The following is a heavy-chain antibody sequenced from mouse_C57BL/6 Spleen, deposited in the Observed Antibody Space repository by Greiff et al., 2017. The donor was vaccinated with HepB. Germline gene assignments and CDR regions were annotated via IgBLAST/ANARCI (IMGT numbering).Heavy chain of an antibody. CDR2: IDPSDSYT. CDR3: ARRYGNYDYFDY. D-gene: IGHD2-1*01. CDR1: GYTFTSYW. J-gene: IGHJ2*01. Sequence: QVQLQQPGAELVMPGASVKLSCKASGYTFTSYWMHWVKQRPGQGLEWIGEIDPSDSYTNYNQKFKGKSTLTVDKSSSTAYMQLSSLTSEDSAVYYCARRYGNYDYFDYWGQGTTLTVSS. V-gene: IGHV1-69*01.